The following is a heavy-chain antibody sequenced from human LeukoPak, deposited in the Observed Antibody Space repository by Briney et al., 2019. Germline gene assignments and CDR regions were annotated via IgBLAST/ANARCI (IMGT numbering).Heavy chain of an antibody. CDR3: ARSTSGGLAPDYFDY. CDR1: GGTFSSYA. J-gene: IGHJ4*02. Sequence: AASVKVSCKASGGTFSSYAISWVRQAPGQGLEWMGGIIPIFGTANYAQKFQGRVTITTDESTSTAYMELSSLRSEDTAVYYCARSTSGGLAPDYFDYWGQGTLVTVSS. D-gene: IGHD3-10*01. CDR2: IIPIFGTA. V-gene: IGHV1-69*05.